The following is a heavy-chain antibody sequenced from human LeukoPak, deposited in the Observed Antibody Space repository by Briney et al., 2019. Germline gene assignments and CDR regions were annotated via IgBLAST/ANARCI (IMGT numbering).Heavy chain of an antibody. CDR1: GGSISSSSYS. CDR2: IKYSGNT. CDR3: ASRQVSGRSYYFDF. D-gene: IGHD1-26*01. V-gene: IGHV4-39*01. Sequence: SETLSLTCTVSGGSISSSSYSWGWIRQPPGRGLEWIASIKYSGNTYYNPSLKSRVTISVDTSKNQFSLKLSSVTAADTAVYYCASRQVSGRSYYFDFWGQGTLVTVSS. J-gene: IGHJ4*02.